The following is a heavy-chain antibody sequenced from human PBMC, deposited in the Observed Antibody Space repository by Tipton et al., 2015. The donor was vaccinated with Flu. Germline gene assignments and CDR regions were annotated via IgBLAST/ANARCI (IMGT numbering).Heavy chain of an antibody. J-gene: IGHJ4*02. CDR3: ARDPYSSSWSVFDY. Sequence: SLRLSCAASGFTFSSYSMNWVRQAPGKGLEWVLSISSSSSYIYYADSVKGRVTISRDNAKNSQYLQMNSLRAEDTAVYYSARDPYSSSWSVFDYWGQGTLVTVSS. CDR1: GFTFSSYS. CDR2: ISSSSSYI. D-gene: IGHD6-13*01. V-gene: IGHV3-21*01.